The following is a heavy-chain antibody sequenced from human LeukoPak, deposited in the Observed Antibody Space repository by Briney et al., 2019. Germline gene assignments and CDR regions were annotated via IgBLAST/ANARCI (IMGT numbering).Heavy chain of an antibody. D-gene: IGHD3-22*01. Sequence: SETLSLTCTVSGGSISSYYWSWIRQPPGKGLEWIGYIYYSGSTNYNPSLKSRVTISVDTFKNQFSLKLSSVTAADTAVYYCARHDSSGYSPVDYWGQGTLVTVSS. CDR1: GGSISSYY. CDR3: ARHDSSGYSPVDY. V-gene: IGHV4-59*08. J-gene: IGHJ4*02. CDR2: IYYSGST.